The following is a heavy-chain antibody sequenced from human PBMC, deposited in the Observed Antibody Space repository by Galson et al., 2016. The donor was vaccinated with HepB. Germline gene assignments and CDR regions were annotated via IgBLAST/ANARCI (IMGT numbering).Heavy chain of an antibody. D-gene: IGHD3-22*01. CDR3: EGYSDPFDI. Sequence: SLRLSCAASGFIFSSYSMNWVRQAPGKGLEWVSYISSSSSTINYADSVKGRFTISRDTSKNTLYLQMNNLRAEGTAIYYCEGYSDPFDIWGQGTMVTVSS. CDR1: GFIFSSYS. CDR2: ISSSSSTI. J-gene: IGHJ3*02. V-gene: IGHV3-48*01.